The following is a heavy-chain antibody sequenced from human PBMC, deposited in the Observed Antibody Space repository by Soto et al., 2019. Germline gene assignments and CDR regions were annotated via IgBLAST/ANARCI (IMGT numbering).Heavy chain of an antibody. D-gene: IGHD3-16*01. CDR1: GGSISSSSYN. V-gene: IGHV4-39*01. CDR3: ARGGNGYYGLDV. Sequence: QLQLQESGPGLVKPSETLSLTCTVSGGSISSSSYNWGWIRQPPGKGLEWIGSIYYSGSTYYTPSLKSRVTLSVDASKNQFSLKLSSVTAADTAVYYCARGGNGYYGLDVWGQGTTVTVSS. J-gene: IGHJ6*02. CDR2: IYYSGST.